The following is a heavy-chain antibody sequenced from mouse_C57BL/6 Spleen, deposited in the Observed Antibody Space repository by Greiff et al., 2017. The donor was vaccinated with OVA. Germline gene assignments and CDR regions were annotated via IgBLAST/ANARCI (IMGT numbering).Heavy chain of an antibody. J-gene: IGHJ4*01. D-gene: IGHD4-1*01. V-gene: IGHV2-6*03. CDR3: ARLGRRDYYAMDY. CDR1: GFSFTSYG. Sequence: QVQLKESGPGLVAPSQSLSITCTVSGFSFTSYGVHWVRQPPGKGLEWLVVIWSDGSTTYNSALKSRLSISKDNSKSQVFLKMNSLQTDDTAMYYCARLGRRDYYAMDYWGQGTSVTVSS. CDR2: IWSDGST.